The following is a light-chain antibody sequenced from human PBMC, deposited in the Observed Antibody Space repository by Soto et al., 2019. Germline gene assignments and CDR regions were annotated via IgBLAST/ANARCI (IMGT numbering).Light chain of an antibody. CDR1: QTVNNNY. CDR3: QQYGSSPFT. V-gene: IGKV3-20*01. Sequence: EIVLTQSPGTLSLSPGERATLSCRASQTVNNNYLTWYQQKPGQAPRLLICGASSRATGIPDRFSGSGSGTDFTLTISRLESEDFAVYYFQQYGSSPFTFGPGTKVDIK. J-gene: IGKJ3*01. CDR2: GAS.